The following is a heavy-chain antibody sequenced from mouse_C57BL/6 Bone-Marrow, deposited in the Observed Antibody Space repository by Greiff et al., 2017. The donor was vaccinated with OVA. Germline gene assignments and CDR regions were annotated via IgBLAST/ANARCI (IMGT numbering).Heavy chain of an antibody. CDR2: INPSSGYT. CDR3: AREDGSWFAY. D-gene: IGHD1-1*02. V-gene: IGHV1-4*01. Sequence: QVQVVEPGAELVRPGASVKMSCKASGYTFTSYSMHWVKQRPGQGLEWIGNINPSSGYTNYNEKFKDKATLTVDKSSSTAYMQLSSLTSEESAVDYWAREDGSWFAYWGQGTLVTVSS. J-gene: IGHJ3*01. CDR1: GYTFTSYS.